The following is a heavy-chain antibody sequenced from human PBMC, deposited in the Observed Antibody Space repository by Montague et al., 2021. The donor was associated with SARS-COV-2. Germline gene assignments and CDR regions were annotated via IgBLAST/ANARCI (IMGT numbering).Heavy chain of an antibody. CDR2: IYHSGSA. J-gene: IGHJ4*02. CDR1: GGSISSTSYY. D-gene: IGHD1-26*01. Sequence: SETLSLTCTVSGGSISSTSYYWGWVRQPPGKGLEWIGSIYHSGSAYFNPSLKSRVTISIDTSKNQFSLKVTSVTAADTAVYYCARVSASGTYWSGDYWGQGTLVTVSS. V-gene: IGHV4-39*07. CDR3: ARVSASGTYWSGDY.